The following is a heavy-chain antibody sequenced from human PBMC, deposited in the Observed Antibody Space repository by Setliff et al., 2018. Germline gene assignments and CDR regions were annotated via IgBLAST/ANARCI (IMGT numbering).Heavy chain of an antibody. CDR2: MNPNSGNT. D-gene: IGHD3-22*01. Sequence: GASVKVSCKASGYTFTSYDINWVRQATGQGLEWMGWMNPNSGNTGYAQKFQGRVTMTRNTSISTAYMELSSLRSEDTAVYYCARGGDTSGYYYTDYYYGMDVWGQGTTVTVSS. J-gene: IGHJ6*02. V-gene: IGHV1-8*02. CDR1: GYTFTSYD. CDR3: ARGGDTSGYYYTDYYYGMDV.